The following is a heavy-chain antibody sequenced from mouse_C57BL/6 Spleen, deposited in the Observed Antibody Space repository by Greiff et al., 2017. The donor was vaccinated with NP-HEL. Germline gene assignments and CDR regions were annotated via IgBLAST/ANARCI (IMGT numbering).Heavy chain of an antibody. CDR1: GYAFSSSW. CDR2: IYPGDGDT. Sequence: VQLQQSGPELVKPGASVKISCKASGYAFSSSWMNWVKQRPGKGLEWIGRIYPGDGDTNYNGKFKGKATLTADKSSSTAYMQLSSLTSEDSAVYFCARTSLYYGSTSYYFDYWGQGTTLTVSS. CDR3: ARTSLYYGSTSYYFDY. V-gene: IGHV1-82*01. J-gene: IGHJ2*01. D-gene: IGHD1-1*01.